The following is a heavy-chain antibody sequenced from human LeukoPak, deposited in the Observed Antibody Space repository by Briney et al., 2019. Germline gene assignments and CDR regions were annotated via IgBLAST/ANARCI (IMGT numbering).Heavy chain of an antibody. CDR3: ARRYCSSTSCLYFDY. Sequence: SETLSLTCTVSGGSISSSTYWGWFRQPPGKGLEWIGNIYYSGTTYYDPSLKSRVTISVDTSKNQFSLKLSSVTAADTAVYYCARRYCSSTSCLYFDYWGQGALVTVSS. D-gene: IGHD2-2*01. CDR2: IYYSGTT. V-gene: IGHV4-39*01. J-gene: IGHJ4*02. CDR1: GGSISSSTY.